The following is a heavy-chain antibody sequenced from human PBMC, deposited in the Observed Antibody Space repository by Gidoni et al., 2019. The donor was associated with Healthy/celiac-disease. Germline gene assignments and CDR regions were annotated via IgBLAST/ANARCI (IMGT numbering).Heavy chain of an antibody. CDR1: RFTFSSYA. CDR3: ARDGAPYYYGSGSRLDY. CDR2: ISYDGSNK. V-gene: IGHV3-30-3*01. J-gene: IGHJ4*02. D-gene: IGHD3-10*01. Sequence: QVQLVASGGGVVQPGRSLRLSCAASRFTFSSYAMHWVRQAPGKGLEWVAVISYDGSNKYYADSVKGRFTISRDNSKNTLYLQMNSLRAEDTAVYYCARDGAPYYYGSGSRLDYWGQGTLVTVSS.